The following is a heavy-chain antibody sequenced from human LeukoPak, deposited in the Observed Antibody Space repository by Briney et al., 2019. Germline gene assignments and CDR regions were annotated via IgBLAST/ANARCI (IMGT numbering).Heavy chain of an antibody. CDR1: GGSFSGYY. D-gene: IGHD3-22*01. Sequence: SETLSLTCAVYGGSFSGYYWSWVRQPPGKGLEWIWEINNSGSTNYNPSLKSRVTISVDTSKNQFSLKLSSVTAADTAVYYCARVLDSSGYYYGFDPWGQGTLVTVSS. V-gene: IGHV4-34*01. CDR2: INNSGST. J-gene: IGHJ5*02. CDR3: ARVLDSSGYYYGFDP.